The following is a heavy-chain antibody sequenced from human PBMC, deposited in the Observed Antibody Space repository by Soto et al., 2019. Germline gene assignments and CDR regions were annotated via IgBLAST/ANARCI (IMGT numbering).Heavy chain of an antibody. CDR3: ARGRVVVPAAVMFNCLDP. V-gene: IGHV4-59*01. J-gene: IGHJ5*02. CDR1: GGFISNYY. CDR2: IYYSGTT. Sequence: PSETLSLTCTVSGGFISNYYWSWVRQSPGKGLEWIGYIYYSGTTNYNPSLKSRVTILLDMSKNQFSLRLRSVTAADTAVYYCARGRVVVPAAVMFNCLDPWGQGALVTVSS. D-gene: IGHD2-2*01.